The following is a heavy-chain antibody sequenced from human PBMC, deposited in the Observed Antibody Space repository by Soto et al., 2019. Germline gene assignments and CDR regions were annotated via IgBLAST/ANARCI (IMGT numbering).Heavy chain of an antibody. V-gene: IGHV3-48*02. D-gene: IGHD3-9*01. Sequence: EVQLVESGGGLVQPGGSLRLSCAASGFPFSSYSMNWVRQAPGKGLEWVSYISSSSSTIYYADSVKGRFTISRDNAKNSLYLQMNSLRDEDTAVYYCARGYDILTGDLYYFDYWGQGTLVTVSS. CDR1: GFPFSSYS. CDR3: ARGYDILTGDLYYFDY. J-gene: IGHJ4*02. CDR2: ISSSSSTI.